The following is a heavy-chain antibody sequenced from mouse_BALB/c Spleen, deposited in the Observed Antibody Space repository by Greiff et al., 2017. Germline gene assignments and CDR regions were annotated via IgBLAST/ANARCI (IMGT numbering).Heavy chain of an antibody. D-gene: IGHD2-14*01. Sequence: QVQLKQSGAELAKPGASVKMSCKASGYTFTSYWMHWVKQRPGQGLEWIGYINPSTGYTEYNQKFKDKATLTADKSSSTAYMQLSSLTSEDSAVYYCARGEVRPSWFAYWGQGTLVTVSA. J-gene: IGHJ3*01. V-gene: IGHV1-7*01. CDR2: INPSTGYT. CDR3: ARGEVRPSWFAY. CDR1: GYTFTSYW.